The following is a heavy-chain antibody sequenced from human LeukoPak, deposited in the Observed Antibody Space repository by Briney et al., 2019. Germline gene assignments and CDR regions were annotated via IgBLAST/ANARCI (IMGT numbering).Heavy chain of an antibody. D-gene: IGHD3-10*01. V-gene: IGHV3-9*03. CDR1: GFTFDDYA. CDR3: AKDIGSLGLDAFDI. CDR2: ISWNSGSI. Sequence: GGSLRLSCAASGFTFDDYAMHWVRQAPGKGLEWVSGISWNSGSIGYADSVKGRFTISRDNAKNSLYLQMNSLRAEDMALYYCAKDIGSLGLDAFDIWGQGTMVTVSS. J-gene: IGHJ3*02.